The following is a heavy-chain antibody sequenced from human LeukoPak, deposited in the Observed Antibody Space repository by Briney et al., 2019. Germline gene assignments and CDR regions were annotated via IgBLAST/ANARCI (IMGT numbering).Heavy chain of an antibody. CDR2: IIPIVGIA. Sequence: SVKVSCKASGGTFSGYAISWVRQAPGQGLEWMGTIIPIVGIANYAQKFQGRVTITADKSTSTAYMELSSLRSEDTAVYYCARDGEMATIYFDYWGQGTLVTVSS. CDR1: GGTFSGYA. J-gene: IGHJ4*02. CDR3: ARDGEMATIYFDY. D-gene: IGHD5-24*01. V-gene: IGHV1-69*04.